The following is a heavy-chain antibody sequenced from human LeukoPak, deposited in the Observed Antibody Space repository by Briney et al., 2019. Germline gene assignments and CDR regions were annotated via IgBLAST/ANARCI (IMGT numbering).Heavy chain of an antibody. CDR2: ISGRGGST. CDR3: AKERLKSEITIDAFDV. J-gene: IGHJ3*01. V-gene: IGHV3-23*01. CDR1: AFSLSSFA. Sequence: GGSLRLSWAPDAFSLSSFAMNWVRQAPGKWPEWVSVISGRGGSTTYTDSVKGRFTSSRNNSKNTLFLQMDSLRAEDTAVYYCAKERLKSEITIDAFDVWGHGTVVTVSS. D-gene: IGHD2-21*02.